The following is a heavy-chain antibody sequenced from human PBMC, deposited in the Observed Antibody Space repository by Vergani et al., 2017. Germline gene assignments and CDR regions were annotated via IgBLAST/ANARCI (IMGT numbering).Heavy chain of an antibody. CDR1: GASIVGSNFY. D-gene: IGHD1-1*01. CDR2: IYYSGTS. Sequence: QVQLQESGPGLVKPSETLSLICTVSGASIVGSNFYWGWIRQSPGKGLEWIGNIYYSGTSYFNPSLKSRVTISLDRPKNQISMKLTSVTAADTAVYYCVRLQLERRGSDGAFDIWGPGTLVTVSS. CDR3: VRLQLERRGSDGAFDI. V-gene: IGHV4-39*01. J-gene: IGHJ3*02.